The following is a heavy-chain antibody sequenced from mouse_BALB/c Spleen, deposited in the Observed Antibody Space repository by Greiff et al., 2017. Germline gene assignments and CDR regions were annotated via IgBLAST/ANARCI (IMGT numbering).Heavy chain of an antibody. D-gene: IGHD1-1*01. J-gene: IGHJ2*01. V-gene: IGHV1-69*02. CDR2: IDPSDSYT. CDR1: GYTFTSYW. Sequence: VQLQESGAELVKPGASVKLSCKASGYTFTSYWMHWVKQRPGQGLEWIGEIDPSDSYTNYNQKFKGKATLTVDKSSSTAYMQLSSLTSEDSAVYYCARDYGSSLYYFDYWGQGTTLTVSS. CDR3: ARDYGSSLYYFDY.